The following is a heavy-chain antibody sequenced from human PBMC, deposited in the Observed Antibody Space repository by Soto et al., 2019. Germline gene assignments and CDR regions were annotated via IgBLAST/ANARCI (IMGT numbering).Heavy chain of an antibody. CDR1: GGSISSGGYY. CDR2: IYYSGST. D-gene: IGHD3-3*01. CDR3: ARGYYDFWSGPGGAFDI. V-gene: IGHV4-31*03. J-gene: IGHJ3*02. Sequence: SETLSLTCTVSGGSISSGGYYWSWIRQHPGKGLVWIGYIYYSGSTYYNPSLKSRVTISVDTSKNQFSLKLSSVTAADTAVYYCARGYYDFWSGPGGAFDIWAKGQGSPSPQ.